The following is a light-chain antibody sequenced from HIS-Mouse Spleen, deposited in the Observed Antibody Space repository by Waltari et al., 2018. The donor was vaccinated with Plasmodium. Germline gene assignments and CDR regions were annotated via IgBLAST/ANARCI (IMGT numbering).Light chain of an antibody. Sequence: EIELTQSPATLSLSPGEGATPSCRASQRVSSSYLAWYQQKPGQAPRLLIYGASSRATGIPDRFSGSGSGTDFTLTISRLEPEDFAVYYCQQYGSSPLTFGGGTKVEIK. CDR1: QRVSSSY. CDR2: GAS. CDR3: QQYGSSPLT. V-gene: IGKV3-20*01. J-gene: IGKJ4*01.